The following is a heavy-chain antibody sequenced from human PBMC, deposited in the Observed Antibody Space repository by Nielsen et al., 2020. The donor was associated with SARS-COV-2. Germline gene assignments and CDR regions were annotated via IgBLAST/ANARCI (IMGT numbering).Heavy chain of an antibody. CDR3: AKGNVWGSYRPFDY. D-gene: IGHD3-16*02. CDR1: GFTFSSYS. V-gene: IGHV3-21*04. CDR2: ISSSSSYI. Sequence: GGSLRLSCAASGFTFSSYSMNWVRQAPGKGLEWVSSISSSSSYIYYADSVKGRFTISRDNAKNSLYLQMNSLRAEDTAVYYCAKGNVWGSYRPFDYWGQGTPVTVSS. J-gene: IGHJ4*02.